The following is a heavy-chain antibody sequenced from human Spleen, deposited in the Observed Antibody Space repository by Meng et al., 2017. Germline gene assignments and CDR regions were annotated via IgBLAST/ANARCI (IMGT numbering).Heavy chain of an antibody. CDR3: ARDSATWTTYGMDV. CDR1: GFTFSSYA. D-gene: IGHD1-1*01. J-gene: IGHJ6*02. V-gene: IGHV3-23*01. CDR2: ISGSGDST. Sequence: GESLKISCAASGFTFSSYAMSWVRQAPGKGLEWVSAISGSGDSTYYADSVKGRFTISRDNAKNSMYLQMNSLRAEDTAVYYCARDSATWTTYGMDVWGQGTTVTVSS.